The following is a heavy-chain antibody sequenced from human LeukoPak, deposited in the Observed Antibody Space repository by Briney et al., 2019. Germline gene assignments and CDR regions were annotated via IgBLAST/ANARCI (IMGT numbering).Heavy chain of an antibody. Sequence: PGRSLRLSCAASGFTFSSYAMHWVRQAPGKGLEWVAIISYDGSYKYYADSVKGRFTISRDNAKNSLYLQMNSLRAEDTAVYYCARNSYRGVDYWGQGTLVTVSS. D-gene: IGHD3-10*01. CDR1: GFTFSSYA. J-gene: IGHJ4*02. CDR2: ISYDGSYK. V-gene: IGHV3-30*04. CDR3: ARNSYRGVDY.